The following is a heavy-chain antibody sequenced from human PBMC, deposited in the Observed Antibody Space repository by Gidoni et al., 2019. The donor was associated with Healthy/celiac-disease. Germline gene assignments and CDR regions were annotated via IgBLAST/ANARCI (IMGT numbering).Heavy chain of an antibody. D-gene: IGHD6-19*01. Sequence: QGPRVPSGAEVQKPGASVKVSCQASGYTVTGYYMHWVRRAAGQGLEWMGWTNPNSGGTNYAQKFQGWDTMTRDTSISTAYMELRRLRSDDTAVYYCARDRSACLVPGTLDYWGQGTLVTVSS. J-gene: IGHJ4*02. CDR1: GYTVTGYY. CDR2: TNPNSGGT. CDR3: ARDRSACLVPGTLDY. V-gene: IGHV1-2*04.